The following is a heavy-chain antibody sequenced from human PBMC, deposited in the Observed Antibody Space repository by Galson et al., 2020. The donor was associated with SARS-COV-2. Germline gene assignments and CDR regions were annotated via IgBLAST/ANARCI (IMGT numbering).Heavy chain of an antibody. V-gene: IGHV3-11*01. J-gene: IGHJ6*02. CDR3: ARDKGRVGAAGCYYYYYGMDV. D-gene: IGHD1-26*01. CDR2: ISSSGSTI. CDR1: GFTFSDYY. Sequence: GESLKISCAASGFTFSDYYMSWIRQAPGKGLEWVSYISSSGSTIYYADSVKGRFTISRDNAKNSLYLQMNSLRAEDTAVYYCARDKGRVGAAGCYYYYYGMDVWGQGTTVTVSS.